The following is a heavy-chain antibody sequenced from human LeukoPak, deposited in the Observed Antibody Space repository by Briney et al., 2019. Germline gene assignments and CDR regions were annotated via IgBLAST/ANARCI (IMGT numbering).Heavy chain of an antibody. CDR3: AKDRGSFDAFDI. J-gene: IGHJ3*02. V-gene: IGHV3-23*01. D-gene: IGHD6-19*01. CDR2: ISGSGGST. CDR1: GFTFSSYA. Sequence: GGCLRLSCGASGFTFSSYAMSWVRQAAGRGLEWVSAISGSGGSTYYADSVKGRFSISRDNSKNTLYLQMNSLRAEDTAVYYCAKDRGSFDAFDIWGQGTMVTVSS.